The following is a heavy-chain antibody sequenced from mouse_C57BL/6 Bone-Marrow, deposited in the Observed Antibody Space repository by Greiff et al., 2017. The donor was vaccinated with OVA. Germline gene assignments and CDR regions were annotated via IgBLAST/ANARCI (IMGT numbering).Heavy chain of an antibody. D-gene: IGHD1-1*01. CDR1: GFSLTSYG. V-gene: IGHV2-9*01. J-gene: IGHJ1*03. CDR2: IWGGGST. Sequence: QVQLKESGPGLVAPSQSLPITCTVSGFSLTSYGVDWVRQPPGKGLEWLGVIWGGGSTNYNSALMSRLSISKDNSKSQVFLKMNSLQTDDTAMYYCAKHSRRSYGSTYWYFDVWGTGTTVTVSA. CDR3: AKHSRRSYGSTYWYFDV.